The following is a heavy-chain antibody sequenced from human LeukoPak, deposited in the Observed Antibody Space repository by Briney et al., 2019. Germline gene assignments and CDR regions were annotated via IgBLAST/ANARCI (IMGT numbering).Heavy chain of an antibody. Sequence: GGSLRLSCAASGFTFSTYNMNWVRQAPGKGLEWVANIKQDGSEKYYVDSVKGRFTISGDNAKNSLYLQMNSLRAEDTAMYYCARDSAGNDYWGQGTLVTVSS. D-gene: IGHD6-13*01. CDR1: GFTFSTYN. CDR3: ARDSAGNDY. J-gene: IGHJ4*02. V-gene: IGHV3-7*01. CDR2: IKQDGSEK.